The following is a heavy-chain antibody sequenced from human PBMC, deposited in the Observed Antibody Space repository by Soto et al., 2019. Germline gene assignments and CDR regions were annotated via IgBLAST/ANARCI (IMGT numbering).Heavy chain of an antibody. CDR3: ARSVVVGLYYYYYGMDV. CDR1: GGSISSYY. J-gene: IGHJ6*02. CDR2: IYTSGST. D-gene: IGHD3-22*01. Sequence: NPSETLSLTCTVSGGSISSYYWSWIRQPPGKGLEWIGYIYTSGSTNYNPSLKSRVTMSVDTSKNQFSLKLSSVTAADTAVYYCARSVVVGLYYYYYGMDVWGQGTTVTVSS. V-gene: IGHV4-4*08.